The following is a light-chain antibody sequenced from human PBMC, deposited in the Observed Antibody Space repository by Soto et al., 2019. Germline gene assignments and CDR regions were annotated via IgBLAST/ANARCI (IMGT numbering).Light chain of an antibody. V-gene: IGKV3-20*01. Sequence: ETVMTQSPATLSVSPGERATLSCRASQSVSSTYVAWYQQKSGQAPRLLIYGASSRATGIPDRFSGSGSGTDFTLTISRLEPEDYAVYYCQQYDKSPLTFGGGTKVDIK. J-gene: IGKJ4*01. CDR1: QSVSSTY. CDR3: QQYDKSPLT. CDR2: GAS.